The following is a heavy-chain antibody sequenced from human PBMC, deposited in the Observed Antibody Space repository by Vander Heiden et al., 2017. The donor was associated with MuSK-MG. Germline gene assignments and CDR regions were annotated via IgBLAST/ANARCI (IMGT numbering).Heavy chain of an antibody. Sequence: EVQLVGSGGGLVKPGGSLRLSCAASGFTVSSNYMSWVRQAPGKGLEWVSVIYSGGSTYYADSVKGRFTISRDNSKNTLYLQMNSLRAEDTAVYYCARTVVVPAAADYWGQGTLVTVSS. CDR2: IYSGGST. CDR1: GFTVSSNY. D-gene: IGHD2-2*01. V-gene: IGHV3-66*01. J-gene: IGHJ4*02. CDR3: ARTVVVPAAADY.